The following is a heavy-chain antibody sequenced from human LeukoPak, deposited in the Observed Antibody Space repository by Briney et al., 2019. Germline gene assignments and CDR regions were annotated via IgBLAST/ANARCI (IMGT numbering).Heavy chain of an antibody. CDR2: IYTSGST. Sequence: SETLSLTCTVSGGSISSGSYYWSWLRQPAGKGLEWIGRIYTSGSTNYNPSLKSRVTISVDTSKKQFSLKLSSVTAGDTAVYYCARGNLFIGDGYNENAFDIWGQGTMVTVSS. CDR3: ARGNLFIGDGYNENAFDI. J-gene: IGHJ3*02. D-gene: IGHD5-24*01. CDR1: GGSISSGSYY. V-gene: IGHV4-61*02.